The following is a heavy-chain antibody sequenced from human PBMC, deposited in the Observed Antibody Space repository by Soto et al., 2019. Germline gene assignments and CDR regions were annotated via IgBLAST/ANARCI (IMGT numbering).Heavy chain of an antibody. CDR2: IYYSGST. V-gene: IGHV4-59*08. D-gene: IGHD5-12*01. CDR1: GGSISSYY. CDR3: ARQNPKNSGYDY. Sequence: PSETLSLTCTVSGGSISSYYWSWIRQPPGKGLEWIGYIYYSGSTNYNPSLKSRVTISVDTSKNQFSLKLSSVTAADTAVYYCARQNPKNSGYDYWGQGTLVTVSS. J-gene: IGHJ4*02.